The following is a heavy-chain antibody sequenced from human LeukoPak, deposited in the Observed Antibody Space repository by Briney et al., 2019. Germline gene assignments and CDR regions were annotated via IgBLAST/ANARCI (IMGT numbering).Heavy chain of an antibody. J-gene: IGHJ4*02. D-gene: IGHD3-10*01. V-gene: IGHV1-24*01. CDR3: ARDGGSMSRVDY. CDR2: FDPEDGET. CDR1: GYTLTELS. Sequence: GASVKVSCKVSGYTLTELSMHWVRQAPGKGLEWMGGFDPEDGETIYAQKLQGRVTMTTDTSTSTAYMELRSLRSDDTAVYYCARDGGSMSRVDYWGQGTLVTVSS.